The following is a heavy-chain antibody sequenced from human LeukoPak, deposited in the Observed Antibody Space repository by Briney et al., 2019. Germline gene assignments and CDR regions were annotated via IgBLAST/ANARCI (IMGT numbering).Heavy chain of an antibody. CDR1: GGTFSSYA. CDR3: AKGGPAGSCFDY. J-gene: IGHJ4*02. D-gene: IGHD2-2*01. CDR2: ISGSGGST. V-gene: IGHV3-23*01. Sequence: SCKASGGTFSSYAMSWVRQAPGKGLEWVSAISGSGGSTYYADSVKGRFTISRDNSKNTLYLQMNSLRAEDTAVYYCAKGGPAGSCFDYWGQGTLVTVSS.